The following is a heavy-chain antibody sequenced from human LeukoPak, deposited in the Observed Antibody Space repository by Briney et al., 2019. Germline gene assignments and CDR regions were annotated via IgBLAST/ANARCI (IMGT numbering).Heavy chain of an antibody. V-gene: IGHV4-59*01. CDR3: ARDTAMVNYYFDY. D-gene: IGHD5-18*01. J-gene: IGHJ4*02. CDR2: IYYSGST. CDR1: GGSISSYY. Sequence: SETLSLTCTVSGGSISSYYWSWIRQPPGKGLEWIGYIYYSGSTDYNPSLKSRVTISVDTSKNQFSLKLSSVTAADTAVYYCARDTAMVNYYFDYWGQGTLVTVSS.